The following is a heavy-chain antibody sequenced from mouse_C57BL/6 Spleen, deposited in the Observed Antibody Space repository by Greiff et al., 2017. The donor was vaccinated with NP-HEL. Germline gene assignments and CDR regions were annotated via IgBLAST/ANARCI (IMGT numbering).Heavy chain of an antibody. J-gene: IGHJ4*01. D-gene: IGHD1-1*01. CDR3: ARWGLYGSSPYYAMDY. CDR1: GYTFTDYY. Sequence: EVQLQQSGPVLVKPGASVKMSCKASGYTFTDYYMNWVEQSHGKSLEWIGVINPYNGGTSYNQKFKGKATLTVDKSSSTAYMELNSLTSEDSAVYYCARWGLYGSSPYYAMDYWGQGTSVTVSS. V-gene: IGHV1-19*01. CDR2: INPYNGGT.